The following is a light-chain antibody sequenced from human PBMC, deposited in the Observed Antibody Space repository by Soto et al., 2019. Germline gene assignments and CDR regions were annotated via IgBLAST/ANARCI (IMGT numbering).Light chain of an antibody. V-gene: IGKV3-20*01. J-gene: IGKJ2*01. Sequence: EIVLTQSPGTLSLSPGERATLSCRASQSVSSSYLAWYQHKPGQAPRLLIYGASSRATGIPDRFSVSGSGTDFTLTISRLEPEDFAVYYCQQDGSSPHTFGQGTKLEIK. CDR1: QSVSSSY. CDR3: QQDGSSPHT. CDR2: GAS.